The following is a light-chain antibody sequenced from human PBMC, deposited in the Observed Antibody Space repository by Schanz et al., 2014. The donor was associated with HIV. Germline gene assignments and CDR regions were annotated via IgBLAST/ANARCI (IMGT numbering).Light chain of an antibody. CDR3: AAWDVNLNGPV. CDR2: RNN. J-gene: IGLJ2*01. CDR1: GSNIGTNY. Sequence: QSVLTQPPSASRTLGQRVTMSCSGSGSNIGTNYVYWYQQFPGTAPKLLIYRNNQRPSGVPDRFSGSKSGTSASLAISGLRSEDEADYYCAAWDVNLNGPVFGGGTKLTVL. V-gene: IGLV1-47*01.